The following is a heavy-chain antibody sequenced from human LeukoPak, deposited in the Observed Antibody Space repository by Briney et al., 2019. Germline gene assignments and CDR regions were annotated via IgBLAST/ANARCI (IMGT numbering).Heavy chain of an antibody. CDR3: AKTIPDSSGWSPGAFDI. V-gene: IGHV3-23*01. D-gene: IGHD6-19*01. CDR1: GFTFSSYA. J-gene: IGHJ3*02. CDR2: ISGSGGST. Sequence: GGSLRLSCAASGFTFSSYAMSWVRQAPGKGLEWVSAISGSGGSTYYADSVKGRFTISRDNSKNTLYLQMNSLRAEDTAVYYCAKTIPDSSGWSPGAFDIWGQGTMVTVSS.